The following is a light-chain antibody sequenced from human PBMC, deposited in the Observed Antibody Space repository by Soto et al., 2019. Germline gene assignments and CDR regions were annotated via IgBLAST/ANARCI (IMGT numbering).Light chain of an antibody. V-gene: IGKV3-15*01. Sequence: EIVLTQSTGTLSLSPGERATLSCRASQSVSNNYLAWYQQKPGQAPRLLIYGASTRATGIPARFSGSGSGTEFTLTISCLQSEDFAVYYCQQYNNWPITFGQGTRLEIK. CDR1: QSVSNN. CDR2: GAS. CDR3: QQYNNWPIT. J-gene: IGKJ5*01.